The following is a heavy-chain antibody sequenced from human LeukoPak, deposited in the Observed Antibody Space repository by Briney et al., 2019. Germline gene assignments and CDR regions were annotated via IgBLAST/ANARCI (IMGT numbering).Heavy chain of an antibody. CDR2: ISAYNGNT. V-gene: IGHV1-18*01. D-gene: IGHD3-9*01. CDR1: GYDFTSYA. CDR3: ARGESYDILTGSRNYNAFDI. J-gene: IGHJ3*02. Sequence: ASVKVSCKASGYDFTSYAMHWVRQAPGQGLEWMGWISAYNGNTNYAQKLQGRVTMTTDTSTSTAYMELRSLRSDDTAVYYCARGESYDILTGSRNYNAFDIWGQGTMVTVSS.